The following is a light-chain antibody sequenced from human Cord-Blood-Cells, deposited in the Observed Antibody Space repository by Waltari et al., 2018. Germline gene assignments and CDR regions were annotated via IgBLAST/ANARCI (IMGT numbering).Light chain of an antibody. CDR2: DAS. CDR1: PGTSNY. J-gene: IGKJ4*01. V-gene: IGKV1-16*02. Sequence: IQMTKSPSSLPASVGGRATFTCRASPGTSNYLAWFQQKPGKAPKSLIYDASNLQSGVPAKFSGSGSGTYFTLTISRLQAEDFATYYCQQYKRYPLTFGRGTKVEIK. CDR3: QQYKRYPLT.